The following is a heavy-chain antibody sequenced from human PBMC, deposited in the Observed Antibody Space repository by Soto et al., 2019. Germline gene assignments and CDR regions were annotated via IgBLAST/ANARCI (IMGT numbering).Heavy chain of an antibody. CDR1: GFTFSSYD. CDR3: ARGWTYYYGSGSYGWFDP. CDR2: IGTAGDT. J-gene: IGHJ5*02. D-gene: IGHD3-10*01. V-gene: IGHV3-13*01. Sequence: PGGSLRLSCAAYGFTFSSYDMHWVRQATGKGLEWVSAIGTAGDTYYPGSVKGRFTISRENAKNSLYLQMNSLRAEDTAVYYCARGWTYYYGSGSYGWFDPWGQGTLVTVSS.